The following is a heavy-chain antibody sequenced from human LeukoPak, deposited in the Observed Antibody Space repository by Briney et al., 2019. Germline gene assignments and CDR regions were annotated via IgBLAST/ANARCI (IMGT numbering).Heavy chain of an antibody. CDR3: ARDAGFGYYDSSGYYYDY. CDR1: GFTFSSYW. V-gene: IGHV3-74*01. J-gene: IGHJ4*02. Sequence: QPGGSLRLSCAASGFTFSSYWMHWVRQAPGKGLAWVSRINSDGSSTSYADSVKGRFTISRDNAKNTLYLQMNSLRAEDTAVYYCARDAGFGYYDSSGYYYDYWGQGTLVTVSS. D-gene: IGHD3-22*01. CDR2: INSDGSST.